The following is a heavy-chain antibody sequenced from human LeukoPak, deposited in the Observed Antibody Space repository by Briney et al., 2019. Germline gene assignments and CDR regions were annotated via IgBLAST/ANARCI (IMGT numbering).Heavy chain of an antibody. Sequence: SGTLSLTCAVSGGSGGSISSSNFWTWVRQPPGKGLEWIGEIYHSGSTNYNPSLKSRVTISVDKSKNQFSLKLSSVTAADTAVYYCARSSGWYPYYFDYWGQGTLVTVSS. D-gene: IGHD6-19*01. CDR1: GGSGGSISSSNF. CDR2: IYHSGST. CDR3: ARSSGWYPYYFDY. J-gene: IGHJ4*02. V-gene: IGHV4-4*02.